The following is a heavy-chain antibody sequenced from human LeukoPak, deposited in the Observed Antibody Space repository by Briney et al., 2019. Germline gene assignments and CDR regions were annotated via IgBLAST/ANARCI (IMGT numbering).Heavy chain of an antibody. Sequence: SETLSLTCTVSNASISSNTYYRAWIRQPPGKGLEYIGSINYRGSTYYNPSLKSRVTLSVDTSKNQFSLKLNSVTAADTAVYYCATYKYDYVWRNQHFDYWGQGTLVAVSS. CDR2: INYRGST. V-gene: IGHV4-39*07. D-gene: IGHD3-16*01. J-gene: IGHJ4*02. CDR3: ATYKYDYVWRNQHFDY. CDR1: NASISSNTYY.